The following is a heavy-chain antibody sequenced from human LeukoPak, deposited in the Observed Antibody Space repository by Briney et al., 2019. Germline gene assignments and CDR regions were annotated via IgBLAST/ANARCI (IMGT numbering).Heavy chain of an antibody. Sequence: PGGSLRLSCAASGFTFSSYAMHWVRQAPGKGLEYVSAISSNGGSTYYANSVKGRFTISRDNSKNTLYLQMGSLRAEDMAVYYCARERAATIAAGPWGFDYWGQGTLVTVSS. D-gene: IGHD6-6*01. CDR1: GFTFSSYA. J-gene: IGHJ4*02. CDR2: ISSNGGST. V-gene: IGHV3-64*01. CDR3: ARERAATIAAGPWGFDY.